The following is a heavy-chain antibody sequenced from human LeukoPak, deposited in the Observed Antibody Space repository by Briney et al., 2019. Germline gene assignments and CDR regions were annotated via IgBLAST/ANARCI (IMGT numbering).Heavy chain of an antibody. CDR3: AKGLRFPYSYNWFDP. CDR1: GFTFSSYG. Sequence: GGSLRLSCAASGFTFSSYGMHWVRQAPGKGLEWVAFIRYDGSNKYYADSVKGRFTISRDNSKNTLYLQMNSLRAEDTAVYYCAKGLRFPYSYNWFDPWGQGTLVTVSS. V-gene: IGHV3-30*02. D-gene: IGHD3-3*01. J-gene: IGHJ5*02. CDR2: IRYDGSNK.